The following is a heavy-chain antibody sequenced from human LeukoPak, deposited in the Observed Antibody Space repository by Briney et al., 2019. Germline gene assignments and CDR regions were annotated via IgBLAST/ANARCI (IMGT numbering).Heavy chain of an antibody. CDR1: GFTFSSYA. CDR3: AKGPLYYYDSSGYYLEY. V-gene: IGHV3-23*01. D-gene: IGHD3-22*01. J-gene: IGHJ4*02. Sequence: GGSLRLSCAASGFTFSSYAMSWVRQAPGKGLEWVSAISGSGGSTYYADSVKGRFTISRDNSKNTLYLQMNSLRAEDTAVYYCAKGPLYYYDSSGYYLEYWGQGTLVTVSS. CDR2: ISGSGGST.